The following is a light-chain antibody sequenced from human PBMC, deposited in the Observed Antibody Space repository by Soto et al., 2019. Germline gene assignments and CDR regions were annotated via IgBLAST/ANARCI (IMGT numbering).Light chain of an antibody. V-gene: IGKV3-11*01. CDR2: DAS. CDR1: QSVSID. CDR3: QQRSNWRRLT. Sequence: EIVLTQSPVTLSLSPGERATLSCRASQSVSIDLAWYQQKPGQAPRLLIYDASTRATGIPARFSGSGSRTDFTLTISSLEPEDFAVYYCQQRSNWRRLTFGGGTKVDIK. J-gene: IGKJ4*01.